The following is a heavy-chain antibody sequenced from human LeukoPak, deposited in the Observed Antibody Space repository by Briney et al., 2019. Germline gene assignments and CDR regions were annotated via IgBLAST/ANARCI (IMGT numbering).Heavy chain of an antibody. CDR1: GFTFSSYS. D-gene: IGHD2-2*01. CDR2: ISSSSSYI. V-gene: IGHV3-21*01. CDR3: ARVSDQLLYYYYYYMDV. Sequence: GGSLRLSCAASGFTFSSYSMNWVRQAPGKGLERVSSISSSSSYIYYADSVKGRFTISRDNAKNSLYLQMNSLRAEVTAVYYCARVSDQLLYYYYYYMDVWGKGTTVTVSS. J-gene: IGHJ6*03.